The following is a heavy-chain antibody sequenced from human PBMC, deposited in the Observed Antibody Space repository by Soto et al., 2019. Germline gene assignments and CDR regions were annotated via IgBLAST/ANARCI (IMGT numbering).Heavy chain of an antibody. D-gene: IGHD5-12*01. CDR3: VRSREGYNLVADY. Sequence: EAQLVESGGGLVQPGGSLRLSCAASGFTFSGYWMHWVRQAPERGLVWVSRINGDGTTTHYADSVKGRFTISRDNAKNKLYLQMNSLRAEDTAVYSCVRSREGYNLVADYWGQGTLVTVSS. V-gene: IGHV3-74*01. CDR1: GFTFSGYW. J-gene: IGHJ4*02. CDR2: INGDGTTT.